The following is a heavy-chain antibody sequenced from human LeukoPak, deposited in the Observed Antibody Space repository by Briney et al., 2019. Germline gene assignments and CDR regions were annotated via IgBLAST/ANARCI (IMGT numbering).Heavy chain of an antibody. CDR1: DFTFSTYW. CDR3: AKEVGGSYYVKPWRAFDI. Sequence: GGSLRLSCEGSDFTFSTYWMTWVRQAPGKGLEWVAFIRYDGSNKYYADSVKGRFTISKDNSKNTLYLQMNSLRAEDTAVYYCAKEVGGSYYVKPWRAFDIWGQGTMVTVSS. D-gene: IGHD1-26*01. CDR2: IRYDGSNK. J-gene: IGHJ3*02. V-gene: IGHV3-30*02.